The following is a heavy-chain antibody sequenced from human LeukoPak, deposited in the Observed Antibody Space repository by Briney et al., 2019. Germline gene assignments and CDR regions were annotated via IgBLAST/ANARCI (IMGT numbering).Heavy chain of an antibody. CDR1: GGSISSYY. V-gene: IGHV4-59*12. CDR3: ARDSDTIFGVVNFDY. D-gene: IGHD3-3*01. CDR2: IYYSGST. Sequence: PSETLSLTCTVSGGSISSYYWSWIRQPPGKGLEWIGYIYYSGSTNYNPSLKSRVTMSVDTSKNQFSLKLSSVTAADTAVYYCARDSDTIFGVVNFDYWGQGTLVTVSS. J-gene: IGHJ4*02.